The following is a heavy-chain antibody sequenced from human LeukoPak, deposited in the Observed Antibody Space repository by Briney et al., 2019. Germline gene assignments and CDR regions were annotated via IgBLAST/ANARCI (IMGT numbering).Heavy chain of an antibody. CDR2: TNYSSKWYN. Sequence: SQTLSLTCDISGDSVSGNIVAWNWIRQSPSRGLEWRGRTNYSSKWYNDYAVSVRGRITINQDTSTNRFSLQLDSVTPEDTAVYYCARGSSGSFDYWGQGTLVTVSS. D-gene: IGHD6-19*01. CDR1: GDSVSGNIVA. J-gene: IGHJ4*02. CDR3: ARGSSGSFDY. V-gene: IGHV6-1*01.